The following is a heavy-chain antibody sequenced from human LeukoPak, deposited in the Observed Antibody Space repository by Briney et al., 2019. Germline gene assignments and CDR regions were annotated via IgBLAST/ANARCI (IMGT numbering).Heavy chain of an antibody. CDR2: IGPTGSDR. CDR1: GLTFSTSG. J-gene: IGHJ4*02. D-gene: IGHD1-14*01. V-gene: IGHV3-21*06. CDR3: ATETNGRHYDY. Sequence: GGSLRLSCTASGLTFSTSGFNWLRQAPGKGLEWVASIGPTGSDRYHADSIKGRFTISRDNANNFLYLQMNSLRAEDTAVYYCATETNGRHYDYWGQGTLPTVSS.